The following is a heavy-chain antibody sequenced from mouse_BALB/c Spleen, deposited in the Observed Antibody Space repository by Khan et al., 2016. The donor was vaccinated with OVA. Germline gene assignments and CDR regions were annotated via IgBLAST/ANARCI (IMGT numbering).Heavy chain of an antibody. D-gene: IGHD1-1*01. CDR2: INPSTGYT. CDR1: GYTFTSYW. J-gene: IGHJ3*01. V-gene: IGHV1-7*01. CDR3: ANHRSSSAWITY. Sequence: VQLQESGAELAKPGASVKMSCKASGYTFTSYWMHWVKQRPGQGLEWIGYINPSTGYTEYNQRFKDKATLTADKSSSTAYMQLSSLTSEDSAVYYCANHRSSSAWITYWGQGTLVTVSA.